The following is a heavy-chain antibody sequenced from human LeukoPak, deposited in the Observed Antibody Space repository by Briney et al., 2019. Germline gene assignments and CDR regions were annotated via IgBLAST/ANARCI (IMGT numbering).Heavy chain of an antibody. V-gene: IGHV3-23*01. J-gene: IGHJ4*02. D-gene: IGHD3-22*01. Sequence: GGSLRLSCAVSGFTFSAYAMSWVRQAPGKGLEWVSAMSDSGGVTYYADSVKGRFSISRDNSKNTLHLQMNSLRAEDTAVYYCAKGAMPYYDGSGYNYFDSWGQGTPVTVSS. CDR1: GFTFSAYA. CDR2: MSDSGGVT. CDR3: AKGAMPYYDGSGYNYFDS.